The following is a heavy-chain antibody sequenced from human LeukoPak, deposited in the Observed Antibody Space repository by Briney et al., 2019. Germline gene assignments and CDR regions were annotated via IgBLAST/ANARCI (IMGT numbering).Heavy chain of an antibody. CDR1: GFNFSNYE. V-gene: IGHV3-48*03. D-gene: IGHD3-9*01. Sequence: PGGSLRLSCAASGFNFSNYEMNWVRQAPGKGLVWVSYINSSGSTIYYADSVKGRFTISRDNAKNSLYLQMNSLRAKDTAVYYRATELYDILTVYYMDDWSKGTTVTVSS. CDR2: INSSGSTI. J-gene: IGHJ6*03. CDR3: ATELYDILTVYYMDD.